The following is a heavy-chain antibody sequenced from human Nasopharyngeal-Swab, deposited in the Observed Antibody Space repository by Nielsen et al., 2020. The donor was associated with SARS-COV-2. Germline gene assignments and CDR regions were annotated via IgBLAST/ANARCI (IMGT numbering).Heavy chain of an antibody. V-gene: IGHV3-30-3*01. Sequence: LKISCAASGFTFSSYAMHWVRPAPRKGLEWVAVISYDGSNKYYADSVKGRFTISRDNSKTTLYLQMNSLRAEDTAVYYCARALLPYYGMDVWGQGTTVTVSS. CDR3: ARALLPYYGMDV. J-gene: IGHJ6*02. CDR2: ISYDGSNK. CDR1: GFTFSSYA.